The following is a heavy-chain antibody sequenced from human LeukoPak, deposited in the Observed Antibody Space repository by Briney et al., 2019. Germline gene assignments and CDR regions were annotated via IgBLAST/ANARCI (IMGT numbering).Heavy chain of an antibody. J-gene: IGHJ4*02. CDR1: GFTFSDHY. CDR3: ADLGDTL. D-gene: IGHD1-26*01. V-gene: IGHV3-72*01. CDR2: IRNRANSYTT. Sequence: GGSLRLSCAASGFTFSDHYMDWVRQAPGKRLKGVGHIRNRANSYTTSYAASVKGRLTISRDDSKNSLYLQMNSLQTEDTAVYYCADLGDTLWGQGNLVTVSS.